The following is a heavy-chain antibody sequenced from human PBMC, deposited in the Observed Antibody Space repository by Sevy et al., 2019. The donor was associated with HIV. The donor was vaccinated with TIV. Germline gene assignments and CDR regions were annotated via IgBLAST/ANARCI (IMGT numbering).Heavy chain of an antibody. Sequence: ASVKVSCKASGGTFNNYAISWVRQAPGQGLEWMGGIISIFGTTNYAQKFQDRVTITADESTKTAYMELSSLRSEDTAMYYCAKTGRVGLGNWLDPWGQGTLVTVSS. CDR1: GGTFNNYA. D-gene: IGHD3-16*01. V-gene: IGHV1-69*13. CDR3: AKTGRVGLGNWLDP. CDR2: IISIFGTT. J-gene: IGHJ5*02.